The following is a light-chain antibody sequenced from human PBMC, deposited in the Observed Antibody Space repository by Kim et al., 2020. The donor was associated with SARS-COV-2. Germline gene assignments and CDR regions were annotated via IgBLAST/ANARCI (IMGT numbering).Light chain of an antibody. CDR2: ANN. Sequence: RVIISSTCRSSTIVAGYDAHWYQQLPGTAPKLLIYANNKRPSGVPDRFSGSKSGTSASLAITGLQTEDEADYYCQTYDSSLSGWVFGGGTQLTVL. CDR3: QTYDSSLSGWV. V-gene: IGLV1-40*01. CDR1: SSTIVAGYD. J-gene: IGLJ3*02.